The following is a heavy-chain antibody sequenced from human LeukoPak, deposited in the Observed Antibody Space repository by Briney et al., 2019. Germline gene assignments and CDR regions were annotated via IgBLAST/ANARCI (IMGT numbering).Heavy chain of an antibody. CDR2: IYGDGTT. CDR3: ARDRAGAQSWVALDP. V-gene: IGHV3-66*02. J-gene: IGHJ5*02. CDR1: GFTVSNDY. Sequence: RPGGSLRLSCAASGFTVSNDYMAWVRQAPGRGLEWVSLIYGDGTTFYTASVKGRFTISRDNFKNTLYLQMSSLRPEDTALYYCARDRAGAQSWVALDPWGQGTLVTVSS. D-gene: IGHD3-10*01.